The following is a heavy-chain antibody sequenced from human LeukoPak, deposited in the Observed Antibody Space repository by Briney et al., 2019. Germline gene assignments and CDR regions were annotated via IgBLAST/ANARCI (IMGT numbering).Heavy chain of an antibody. CDR3: ARGGDYYGSVYGMDV. V-gene: IGHV4-34*01. Sequence: SETLSLTCAVYGGSFSGYYSSWIRQPPGKGLEWIGEINHSGSTNYNPSLKSRVTISVDTSKNQFSLKLSSVTAADTAVYYCARGGDYYGSVYGMDVWGQGTTVTVSS. CDR1: GGSFSGYY. J-gene: IGHJ6*02. CDR2: INHSGST. D-gene: IGHD3-10*01.